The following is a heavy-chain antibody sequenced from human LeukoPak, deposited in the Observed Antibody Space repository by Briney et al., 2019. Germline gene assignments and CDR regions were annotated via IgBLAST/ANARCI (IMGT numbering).Heavy chain of an antibody. CDR1: GGSISSSSYY. J-gene: IGHJ4*02. Sequence: SGTLSLTCTVSGGSISSSSYYWGWIRQPPGKGLEWIGSIYYSGSTYYNPSLKSRVTISVDTSKNQFSLKLSSVTAADTAVYYCARAGGIITMIVVFNYWGQGTLVTVSS. CDR2: IYYSGST. V-gene: IGHV4-39*07. D-gene: IGHD3-22*01. CDR3: ARAGGIITMIVVFNY.